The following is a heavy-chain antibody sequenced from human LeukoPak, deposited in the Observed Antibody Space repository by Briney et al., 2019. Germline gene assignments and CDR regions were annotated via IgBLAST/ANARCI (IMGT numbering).Heavy chain of an antibody. CDR3: ARSPGSDRDYCTNGVCYTLLGYGMDV. CDR1: GFTFSSYS. Sequence: GGSLRLSCAASGFTFSSYSMNWVRQAPGKGLEWVSYISSSGSTIYYADSVKGRFTISRDNAKNSLYLQMNSLRAEDTAVYYCARSPGSDRDYCTNGVCYTLLGYGMDVWGQGNPGHRLL. CDR2: ISSSGSTI. V-gene: IGHV3-48*04. J-gene: IGHJ6*02. D-gene: IGHD2-8*01.